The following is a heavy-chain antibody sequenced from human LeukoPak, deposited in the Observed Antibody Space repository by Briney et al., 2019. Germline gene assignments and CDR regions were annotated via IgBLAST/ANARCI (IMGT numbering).Heavy chain of an antibody. V-gene: IGHV3-21*01. D-gene: IGHD3-10*01. CDR3: ARVGDQPYFDY. Sequence: GGSLRLSCAASGSTFSSYSMNWVRQAPGKGLEWVSSISSSSSYIYYADSVKGRFTISRDNAKNSLYLQMNSLRAEDTAVYYCARVGDQPYFDYWGQGTLVAVSS. CDR2: ISSSSSYI. CDR1: GSTFSSYS. J-gene: IGHJ4*02.